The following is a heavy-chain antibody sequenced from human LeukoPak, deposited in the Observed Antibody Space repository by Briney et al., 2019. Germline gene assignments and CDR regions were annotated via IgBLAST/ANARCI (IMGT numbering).Heavy chain of an antibody. CDR1: GGSISSYY. J-gene: IGHJ4*02. CDR2: IYYSGST. D-gene: IGHD2-15*01. CDR3: ARVRYCSGGSCN. V-gene: IGHV4-59*08. Sequence: SETLSLTCTVSGGSISSYYWSWIRQPPGKGLEWIGYIYYSGSTNYNPSLKSRVTISVDTSKNQFSLKLSSVTAADTAVYYCARVRYCSGGSCNWGQGTLVTVSS.